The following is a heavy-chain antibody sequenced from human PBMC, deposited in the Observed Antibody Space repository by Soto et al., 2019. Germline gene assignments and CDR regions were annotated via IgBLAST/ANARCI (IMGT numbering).Heavy chain of an antibody. CDR1: GGSISSYY. V-gene: IGHV4-59*01. J-gene: IGHJ6*02. CDR2: IYYSGST. Sequence: SETLSLTCTVSGGSISSYYWSWIRQPPGKGLEWIGYIYYSGSTNYNPSLKSRVTISVDTSKNQFSLKLSSVTAADTAVYYCAREGPRSTRCYNEDGSICYYGMDVWGQGTTVTVSS. D-gene: IGHD2-2*02. CDR3: AREGPRSTRCYNEDGSICYYGMDV.